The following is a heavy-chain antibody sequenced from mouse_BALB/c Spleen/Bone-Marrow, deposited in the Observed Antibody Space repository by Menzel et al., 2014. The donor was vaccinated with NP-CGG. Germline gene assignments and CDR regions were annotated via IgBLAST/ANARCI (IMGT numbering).Heavy chain of an antibody. V-gene: IGHV1-63*01. CDR2: IYPGSGNT. CDR3: TRRGSPDY. CDR1: GYAFTNYW. J-gene: IGHJ2*01. Sequence: QVQLQQSGTELVRPGTSVKISCKASGYAFTNYWLGWDKQRPGHGLEWIGDIYPGSGNTYYNEKFKGKATLTADKSSSTAYMQLSGLTSEDSAVYFCTRRGSPDYWGQGTTLTVSS.